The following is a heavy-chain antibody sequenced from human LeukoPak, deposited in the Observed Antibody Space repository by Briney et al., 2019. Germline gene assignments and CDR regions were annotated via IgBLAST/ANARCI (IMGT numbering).Heavy chain of an antibody. D-gene: IGHD6-13*01. V-gene: IGHV1-18*01. J-gene: IGHJ5*02. CDR2: ISAYKGNT. CDR1: GYTLTSYG. Sequence: ASVKVSCKASGYTLTSYGISWVRQAPGQGLEWMGWISAYKGNTNYAQKLQGRVTMTTDTSTSTAYMELRSLRSDDTAVYYCARDEKGYSSSWYLSRFMSNWFDPWGQGTLVTVSS. CDR3: ARDEKGYSSSWYLSRFMSNWFDP.